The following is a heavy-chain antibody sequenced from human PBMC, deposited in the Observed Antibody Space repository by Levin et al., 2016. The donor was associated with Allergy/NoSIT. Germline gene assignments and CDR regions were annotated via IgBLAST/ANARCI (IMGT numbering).Heavy chain of an antibody. CDR1: GFTLSRYW. CDR3: ARWYYGIEY. J-gene: IGHJ4*02. CDR2: IKQDGSEE. V-gene: IGHV3-7*03. Sequence: GESLKISCAASGFTLSRYWMTWVRQAPGKGLEWVANIKQDGSEELYVDSVKGRFTISRDNAKNSLYLQMNSLRAEDTAVYYCARWYYGIEYWGQGTLVTVSS. D-gene: IGHD3-16*01.